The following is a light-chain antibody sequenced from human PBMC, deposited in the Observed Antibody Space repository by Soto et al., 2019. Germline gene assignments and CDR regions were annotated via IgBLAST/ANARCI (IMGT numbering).Light chain of an antibody. CDR3: QQYITTPS. CDR1: QNINIY. J-gene: IGKJ4*01. Sequence: DIQMTQSPSSLSASVGDRVTITCRASQNINIYVNWYQQKPGKVPKLLIYTASTLQSGVPSRFSGGGSGTDFTLTISSLQPEDFATYYCQQYITTPSFGGGTKVEIK. CDR2: TAS. V-gene: IGKV1-39*01.